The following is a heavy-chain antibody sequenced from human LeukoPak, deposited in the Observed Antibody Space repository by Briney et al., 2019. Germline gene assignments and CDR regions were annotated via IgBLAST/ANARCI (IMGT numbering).Heavy chain of an antibody. CDR3: ARDIAITGTTVWFDP. J-gene: IGHJ5*02. D-gene: IGHD1-7*01. CDR2: INPNSGGT. V-gene: IGHV1-2*02. Sequence: VKVSCKASGYTFTGYYMHWVRQAPGQGLEWMGLINPNSGGTNYAQKFQGRVTMTRDTSISTAYMELSRLRSDDTAVYYCARDIAITGTTVWFDPWGQGTLVTVSS. CDR1: GYTFTGYY.